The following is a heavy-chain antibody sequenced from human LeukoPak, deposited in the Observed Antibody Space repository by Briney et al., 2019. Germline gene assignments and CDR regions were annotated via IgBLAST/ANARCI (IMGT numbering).Heavy chain of an antibody. CDR2: IYYSGST. Sequence: PSETLSLTCTVSGGSISSSSYYWGWIRQPPGKGLERIGSIYYSGSTYYNPSLKSRVTISVDTSKNQFSLKLSSVTAADTAVYYCRGSSGLTVGAFDIWGQGTMVTVSS. CDR1: GGSISSSSYY. V-gene: IGHV4-39*07. CDR3: RGSSGLTVGAFDI. D-gene: IGHD6-19*01. J-gene: IGHJ3*02.